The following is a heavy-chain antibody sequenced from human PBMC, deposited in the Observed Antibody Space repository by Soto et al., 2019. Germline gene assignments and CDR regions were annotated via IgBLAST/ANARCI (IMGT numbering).Heavy chain of an antibody. D-gene: IGHD6-13*01. CDR3: ARDLPSSSWYYCDY. CDR2: IYYSGST. J-gene: IGHJ4*02. V-gene: IGHV4-61*01. CDR1: GGSVSSGSYY. Sequence: SETLSLTCTVPGGSVSSGSYYWSWIRQPPGKGLEWIGYIYYSGSTNYNPSLNSRVTISVDTSTNQFSLKLSFVTAADTAVYYCARDLPSSSWYYCDYWGQGTLVTV.